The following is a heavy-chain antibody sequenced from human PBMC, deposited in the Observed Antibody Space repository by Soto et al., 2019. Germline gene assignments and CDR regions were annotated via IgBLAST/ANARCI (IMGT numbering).Heavy chain of an antibody. CDR3: ARAGRNERRTYSGGWYYFDS. J-gene: IGHJ4*02. V-gene: IGHV4-59*01. D-gene: IGHD6-13*01. CDR2: ISDSGSA. CDR1: DASTSGYY. Sequence: PSETLSLTCTVSDASTSGYYWGWIRQPPGRGLEWIGYISDSGSATYNPSLKSRVTIFVHSSPNDFSLELTSVSAADTAVYYCARAGRNERRTYSGGWYYFDSWGQGTLVTVSS.